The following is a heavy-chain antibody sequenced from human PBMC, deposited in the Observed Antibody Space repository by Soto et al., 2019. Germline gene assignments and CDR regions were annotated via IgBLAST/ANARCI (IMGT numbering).Heavy chain of an antibody. CDR2: ISYDGSNK. V-gene: IGHV3-30*18. J-gene: IGHJ4*02. CDR1: GFTFSSYG. Sequence: QVQLVESGGGVVQPGRSLRLSCAASGFTFSSYGMHWVRQAPGKGLEWVAVISYDGSNKYYADSVKGRFTISRDNSKNTLYLQMNSLRAEDTAVYYCAKGDFDYWGQGTLFTVSS. CDR3: AKGDFDY.